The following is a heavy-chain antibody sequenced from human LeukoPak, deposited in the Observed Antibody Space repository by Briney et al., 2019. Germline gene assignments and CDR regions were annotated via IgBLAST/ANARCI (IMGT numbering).Heavy chain of an antibody. CDR1: RFTFSSYA. D-gene: IGHD4-17*01. V-gene: IGHV3-23*01. CDR2: ISGSGGST. CDR3: AKDHTVNYYYYGMDV. Sequence: GGSLRLSCAASRFTFSSYAMSWVRQAPGKGLEWVSAISGSGGSTYYADSVKGRFTISRDNSKNTLYLQMNSLGAEDTAVYYCAKDHTVNYYYYGMDVWGQGTTVTVSS. J-gene: IGHJ6*02.